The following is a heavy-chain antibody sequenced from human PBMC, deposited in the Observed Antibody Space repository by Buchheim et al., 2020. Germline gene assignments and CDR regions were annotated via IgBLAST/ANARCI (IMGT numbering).Heavy chain of an antibody. Sequence: QVQLQQWGAGLLKPSETLSLTCAVYGGSFSGYYWSWIRQPPGKGLEWIGEINHSGSTNYNPSLKSRVTISVDPSKNQFSLKLSSVTAADTAVYYCARVYYDFWSGYYFGSWFDPWGQGTL. J-gene: IGHJ5*02. CDR1: GGSFSGYY. CDR3: ARVYYDFWSGYYFGSWFDP. D-gene: IGHD3-3*01. CDR2: INHSGST. V-gene: IGHV4-34*01.